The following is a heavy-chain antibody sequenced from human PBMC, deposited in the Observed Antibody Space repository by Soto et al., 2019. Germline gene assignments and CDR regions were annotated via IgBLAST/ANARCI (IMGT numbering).Heavy chain of an antibody. CDR2: INHSGST. D-gene: IGHD3-16*02. CDR3: ARAYVHDYGWGSYRRYYFDY. V-gene: IGHV4-34*01. J-gene: IGHJ4*02. Sequence: PSETLSLTCAVYGGSFSGYYWSWIRQPPGKGLEWIGEINHSGSTNYNPSLKSRVTISVDTSKNQFSLKLSSVTAADTAVYYCARAYVHDYGWGSYRRYYFDYWGQGTLVTVSS. CDR1: GGSFSGYY.